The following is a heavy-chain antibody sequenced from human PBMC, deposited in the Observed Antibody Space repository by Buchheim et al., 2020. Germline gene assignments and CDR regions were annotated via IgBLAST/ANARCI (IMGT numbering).Heavy chain of an antibody. CDR1: GFTFSSYS. CDR2: ISSSSSTI. Sequence: EVQLVESGGGLVQPGGSLRLSCAASGFTFSSYSMNWVRQAPGKGLEWVSYISSSSSTIYYADSVKGRFTISRDNAKNSLYLQMNSLRAEDTAVYYCARADGDYQKGVGYYYGMDVWGQGTT. V-gene: IGHV3-48*01. D-gene: IGHD4-17*01. J-gene: IGHJ6*02. CDR3: ARADGDYQKGVGYYYGMDV.